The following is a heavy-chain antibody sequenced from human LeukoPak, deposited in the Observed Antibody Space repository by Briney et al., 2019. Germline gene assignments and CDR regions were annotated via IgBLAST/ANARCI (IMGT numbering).Heavy chain of an antibody. CDR3: ARRRFVRGPDVVNPFDY. V-gene: IGHV4-39*01. CDR2: INYSGST. D-gene: IGHD2-8*01. CDR1: GFTFSDYY. Sequence: PGGSLRLSCAASGFTFSDYYMSWIRQAPGKGLEWIGSINYSGSTYYNPSLKSRVTISVDTSKNQFSLKLSSATAADTAVYYCARRRFVRGPDVVNPFDYWGQGTLVTVSS. J-gene: IGHJ4*02.